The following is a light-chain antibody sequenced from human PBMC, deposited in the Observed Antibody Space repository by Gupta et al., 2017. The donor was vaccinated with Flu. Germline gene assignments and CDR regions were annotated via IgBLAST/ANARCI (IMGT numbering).Light chain of an antibody. CDR3: QQYGSSCT. J-gene: IGKJ1*01. CDR1: QSVSSSY. V-gene: IGKV3-20*01. CDR2: GAC. Sequence: VLTQSLGTLSLSPGERASLSYRASQSVSSSYLAWYQQKPGQASRLLTYGACSRATGIPDRFSGSGSGTDFTLTFSRVEPEDFAVYHCQQYGSSCTLGQGTKVEIK.